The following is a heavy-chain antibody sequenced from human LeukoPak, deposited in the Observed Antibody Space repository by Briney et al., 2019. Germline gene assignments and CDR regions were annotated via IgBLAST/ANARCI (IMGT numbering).Heavy chain of an antibody. CDR1: GFTFSSYE. CDR2: ISSSGGTM. V-gene: IGHV3-48*03. D-gene: IGHD3-3*01. J-gene: IGHJ4*02. CDR3: ARDGKRPDSTLFGGFDY. Sequence: GGSLRLSCAASGFTFSSYEMNWVRQAPGKGLEWVSCISSSGGTMYYADSVKGRFTISRDNAKNSLYLQMNSLRAEDTAVYYCARDGKRPDSTLFGGFDYWGQGTLVTVSS.